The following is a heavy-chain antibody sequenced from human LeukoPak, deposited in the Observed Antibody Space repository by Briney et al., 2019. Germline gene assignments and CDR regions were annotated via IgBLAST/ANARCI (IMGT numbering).Heavy chain of an antibody. CDR1: GGSLSSYY. CDR2: IYYSGST. D-gene: IGHD5-18*01. Sequence: SETLSLTCTVSGGSLSSYYWNWIRQPPGKGLEWIGYIYYSGSTNYNPSLTSRVTISVDTSKNQFSLKLSSVTAADTAVYYCARASVRGYSYGYWGQGTLVTVSS. J-gene: IGHJ4*02. CDR3: ARASVRGYSYGY. V-gene: IGHV4-59*01.